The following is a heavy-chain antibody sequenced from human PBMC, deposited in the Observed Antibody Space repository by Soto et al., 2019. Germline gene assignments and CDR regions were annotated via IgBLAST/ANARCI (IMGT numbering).Heavy chain of an antibody. Sequence: SETLSLTCTVSGGSISSNYWTWIRQPPGKGLEWIGYVYNSGSTNYNPSLKSRVTISEDTSKSQFSLKVNSMTAADTAVDYCARYRREAVAGYTLDNWGQGILVTVSS. D-gene: IGHD6-13*01. CDR3: ARYRREAVAGYTLDN. CDR2: VYNSGST. CDR1: GGSISSNY. J-gene: IGHJ4*02. V-gene: IGHV4-59*01.